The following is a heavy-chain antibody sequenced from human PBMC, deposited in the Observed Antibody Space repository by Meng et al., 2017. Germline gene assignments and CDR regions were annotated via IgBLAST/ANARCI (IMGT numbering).Heavy chain of an antibody. V-gene: IGHV1-69*05. CDR2: IIPIFGTA. CDR1: GGTFSSYA. Sequence: LVQSGAEVKKPGSSVKVACKASGGTFSSYAMSWVRQAPGKGLEWMGEIIPIFGTANYAQKFQGSVTITTDESTSTAYMELSSLTSEDKAVYYCASTIAVAGTGWFDPWGQGTLVTVSS. D-gene: IGHD6-19*01. CDR3: ASTIAVAGTGWFDP. J-gene: IGHJ5*02.